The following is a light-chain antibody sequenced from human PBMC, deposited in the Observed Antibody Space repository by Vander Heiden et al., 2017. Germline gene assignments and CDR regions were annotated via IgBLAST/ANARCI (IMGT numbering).Light chain of an antibody. J-gene: IGLJ1*01. CDR3: QVCDSSSDHYV. CDR2: DDS. Sequence: SYVLTQPPSVSAAAGQTARITWGGNNIGSKSVHWDQQKPGQAPVLVVYDDSDRPSGVPERFSGSNSGNTATLTISRVEAGDEADYYCQVCDSSSDHYVFGTGTKVTVL. V-gene: IGLV3-21*02. CDR1: NIGSKS.